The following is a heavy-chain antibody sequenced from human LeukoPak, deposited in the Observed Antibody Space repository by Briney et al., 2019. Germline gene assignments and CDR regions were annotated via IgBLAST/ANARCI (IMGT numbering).Heavy chain of an antibody. CDR2: ISYDGSNK. CDR1: GFTFSSYA. Sequence: GGSLRRSCAASGFTFSSYAMHWVRQAPGKGLEWVAVISYDGSNKYYADSVKGRFTISRDNSKNTLYLQMNSLRAEDTAVYYCARKDYGSGSVHWGQGTLVTVSS. V-gene: IGHV3-30-3*01. J-gene: IGHJ4*02. CDR3: ARKDYGSGSVH. D-gene: IGHD3-10*01.